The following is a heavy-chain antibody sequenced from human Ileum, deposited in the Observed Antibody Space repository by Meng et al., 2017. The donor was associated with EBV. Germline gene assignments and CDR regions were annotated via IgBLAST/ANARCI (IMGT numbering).Heavy chain of an antibody. CDR2: ISGSGGST. CDR1: GFTFSSYA. Sequence: RCACGGGQVQPGGSLGLSGAASGFTFSSYAMSWVRQAPGKGLEWVSAISGSGGSTYYADSVKGRCTISRDNSKNTLYLQMNSLRAEDTAVYYCAKVGIRWQQLSPWGQGTLVTVSS. V-gene: IGHV3-23*01. J-gene: IGHJ5*02. CDR3: AKVGIRWQQLSP. D-gene: IGHD6-13*01.